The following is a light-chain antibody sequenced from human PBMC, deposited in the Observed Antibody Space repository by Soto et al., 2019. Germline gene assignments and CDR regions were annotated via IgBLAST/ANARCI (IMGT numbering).Light chain of an antibody. CDR3: QQSHSSPRT. Sequence: DIQMTQSPSSLSASVGDRVTITCRASQSISTYLNWYQQKPGNAPKVLIFAASSLLSGVPSRFSGSGSGTDFTLTITSLQPEDFGIYYCQQSHSSPRTFGQGTTV. CDR1: QSISTY. J-gene: IGKJ1*01. CDR2: AAS. V-gene: IGKV1-39*01.